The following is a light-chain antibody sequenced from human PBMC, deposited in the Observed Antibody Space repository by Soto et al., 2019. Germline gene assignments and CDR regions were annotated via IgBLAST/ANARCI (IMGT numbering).Light chain of an antibody. CDR2: DAS. CDR3: QEFKNFWT. J-gene: IGKJ1*01. Sequence: DIQMTQSPSTLSASVGDRVTITCRASQSIRRRLAWYQQKPGKAPKFLIYDASTLETGVPSRFSGSGSGTEFTLTIDSLQPDDFATYYCQEFKNFWTFGQGTKVDIK. V-gene: IGKV1-5*01. CDR1: QSIRRR.